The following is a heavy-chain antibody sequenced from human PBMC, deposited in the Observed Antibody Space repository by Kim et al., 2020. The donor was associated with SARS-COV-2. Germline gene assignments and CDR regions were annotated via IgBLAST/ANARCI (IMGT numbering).Heavy chain of an antibody. D-gene: IGHD1-26*01. V-gene: IGHV6-1*01. CDR1: GDRVSSNSGA. CDR2: TLYRSKWYN. CDR3: ARAWDF. Sequence: SQTLSLPCAISGDRVSSNSGAWNWIRQSPSRGLEWLGRTLYRSKWYNDYAGSVKSRITINPDTSKNQFSLQLHSVTPEDTAVYYCARAWDFWGQGTLVIVSS. J-gene: IGHJ1*01.